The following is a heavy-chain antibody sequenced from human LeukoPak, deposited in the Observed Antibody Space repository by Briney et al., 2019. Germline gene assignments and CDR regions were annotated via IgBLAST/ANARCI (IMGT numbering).Heavy chain of an antibody. V-gene: IGHV3-7*01. CDR1: GFTFSSYW. J-gene: IGHJ4*02. CDR3: ARVYLGFDGRYPPDN. D-gene: IGHD2-2*01. Sequence: PGGSLRLSCAASGFTFSSYWMSWVRQASGKGLEGVANIKQVGSEKYYVDVVKGRFTISRDNAKHSLHLKMNSMRAADTAVYYCARVYLGFDGRYPPDNWGQGTLVTVSS. CDR2: IKQVGSEK.